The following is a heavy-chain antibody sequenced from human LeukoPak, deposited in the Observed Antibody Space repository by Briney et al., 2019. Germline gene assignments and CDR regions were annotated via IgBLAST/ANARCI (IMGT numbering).Heavy chain of an antibody. J-gene: IGHJ4*02. CDR3: ARAGLFTVGSDFDY. D-gene: IGHD4-11*01. CDR1: GFTFSSYW. CDR2: INSDGSST. V-gene: IGHV3-74*01. Sequence: GGSLRLPCAASGFTFSSYWMHWVRQAPGKGLVWVSRINSDGSSTSYADSVKGRFTISRDNAKNTLYLQMNSLRAEDTAVYYCARAGLFTVGSDFDYWGQGTLVTVSS.